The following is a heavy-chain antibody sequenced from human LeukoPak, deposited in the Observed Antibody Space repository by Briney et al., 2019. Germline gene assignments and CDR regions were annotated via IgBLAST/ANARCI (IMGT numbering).Heavy chain of an antibody. CDR1: GFTFSDYY. CDR2: ISSSGSTI. D-gene: IGHD2-21*02. Sequence: GGSLRLSCAASGFTFSDYYMSWIRQAPGKGLEWVSYISSSGSTIYYADSVKGRFTISRDNHKNSLYLQMNSLRAEDPAVYYCARDVVVTATRVGIFFDYWGQGTLVTVSS. V-gene: IGHV3-11*01. J-gene: IGHJ4*02. CDR3: ARDVVVTATRVGIFFDY.